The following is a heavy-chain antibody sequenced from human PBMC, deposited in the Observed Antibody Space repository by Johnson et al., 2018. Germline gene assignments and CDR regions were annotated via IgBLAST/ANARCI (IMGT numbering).Heavy chain of an antibody. D-gene: IGHD6-19*01. J-gene: IGHJ4*02. Sequence: VQLVESGGGLVHPGGSLRLSGTTSGFSLSRYYMTWVRQAPGKGLEWVANIKQDGSEKFYVDSVKGRFTISRDNAQNSLSLQKNSLRVEDTAVYYCAGGSGWLVDHWGQGVQVTVS. V-gene: IGHV3-7*01. CDR1: GFSLSRYY. CDR3: AGGSGWLVDH. CDR2: IKQDGSEK.